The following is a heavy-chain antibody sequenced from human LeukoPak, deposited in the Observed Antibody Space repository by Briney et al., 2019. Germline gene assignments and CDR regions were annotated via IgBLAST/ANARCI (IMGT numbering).Heavy chain of an antibody. V-gene: IGHV1-18*01. D-gene: IGHD1-26*01. Sequence: ASVKVSCTASGYTFTSYGISWVRQAPGQGLEWMGWISAYNGNTNYAQKLQGRVTMTTDTSTSTAYMELRSLRPDDTAVYYCARRELILNDAFDIWGQGTMVTVSS. CDR2: ISAYNGNT. CDR1: GYTFTSYG. CDR3: ARRELILNDAFDI. J-gene: IGHJ3*02.